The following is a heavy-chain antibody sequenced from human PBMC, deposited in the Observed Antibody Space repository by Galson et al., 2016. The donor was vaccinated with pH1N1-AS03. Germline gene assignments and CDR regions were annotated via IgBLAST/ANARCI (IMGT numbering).Heavy chain of an antibody. CDR1: GFTFSSYG. D-gene: IGHD1-26*01. J-gene: IGHJ4*02. CDR2: LPSDGSNK. Sequence: SLRLSCAASGFTFSSYGMHWVRQAPGKGLEWLSFLPSDGSNKFYADSVKGRFTISRDNSKNTLYLQMNSLRAEDTAVYYCAKDKDSYYGPDYWGQGTLVTVSS. V-gene: IGHV3-30*02. CDR3: AKDKDSYYGPDY.